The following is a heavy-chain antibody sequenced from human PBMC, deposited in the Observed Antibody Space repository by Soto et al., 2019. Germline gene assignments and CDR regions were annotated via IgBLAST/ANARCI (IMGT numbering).Heavy chain of an antibody. CDR3: AWRIAAATYYYGMDV. CDR2: IIPIFGTA. D-gene: IGHD6-13*01. J-gene: IGHJ6*02. Sequence: GASVKVSCKASGGTFSSYAISWVRQAPGQGLEWMGGIIPIFGTANYAQKFQGRVTITADESTSTAYMELSSLRSEDTAVYYCAWRIAAATYYYGMDVWGQGTTVTVSS. CDR1: GGTFSSYA. V-gene: IGHV1-69*13.